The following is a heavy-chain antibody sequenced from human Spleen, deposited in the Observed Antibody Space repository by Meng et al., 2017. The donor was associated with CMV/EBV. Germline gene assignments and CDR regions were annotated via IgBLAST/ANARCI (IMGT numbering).Heavy chain of an antibody. CDR2: IKQDGSEK. CDR3: ARVGLGPAATSGGMDV. V-gene: IGHV3-7*03. CDR1: GFTFSSYW. D-gene: IGHD2-2*01. J-gene: IGHJ6*02. Sequence: GESLKISCAASGFTFSSYWMSWVRQAPGKGLEWVANIKQDGSEKYYVDSVKGRFTISRDNAKNSLYLQMNSLRAEDTAVYYCARVGLGPAATSGGMDVWGQGTTVTVSS.